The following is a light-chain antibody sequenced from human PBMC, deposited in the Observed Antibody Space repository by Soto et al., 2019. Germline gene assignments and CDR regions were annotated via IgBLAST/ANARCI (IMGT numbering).Light chain of an antibody. CDR3: QQLNTYPWT. CDR2: AAS. Sequence: IQLTQSPSSLSASVGDRVTSTCRASQGISRYLAWYQQKPGKAPMLLIYAASTLLSGVPSRFSGSGSGADFILTISSLQPEDFATYYCQQLNTYPWTFGQGTKGDIK. J-gene: IGKJ1*01. V-gene: IGKV1-9*01. CDR1: QGISRY.